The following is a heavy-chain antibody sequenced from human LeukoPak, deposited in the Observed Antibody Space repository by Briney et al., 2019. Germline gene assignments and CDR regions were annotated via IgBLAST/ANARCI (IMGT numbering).Heavy chain of an antibody. CDR3: AREGGYSYGLIDY. CDR1: EFTFSSYS. CDR2: ISSSRSTI. V-gene: IGHV3-48*01. Sequence: GGSLRLSCAASEFTFSSYSMSWVRQAPGKGLEWVSYISSSRSTIYYADSVKGRFTISRDNAKNSLFLQMNSLRAEDTAVYYCAREGGYSYGLIDYWGQGTLVTVSS. J-gene: IGHJ4*02. D-gene: IGHD5-18*01.